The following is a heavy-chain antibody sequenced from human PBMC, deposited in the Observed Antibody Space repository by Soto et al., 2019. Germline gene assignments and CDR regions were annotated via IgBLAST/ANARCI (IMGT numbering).Heavy chain of an antibody. V-gene: IGHV4-4*07. CDR2: IYATGTT. D-gene: IGHD1-1*01. CDR1: GASISGVY. J-gene: IGHJ5*02. Sequence: SETLSLTCTVSGASISGVYWSWIRKSAGKVLEWIGRIYATGTTDYNPSLKSRVMMSVDTSKKQFSLKLRSVTAADTAVYYCVRDGTKTLRDWFDPWGQGISVTVSS. CDR3: VRDGTKTLRDWFDP.